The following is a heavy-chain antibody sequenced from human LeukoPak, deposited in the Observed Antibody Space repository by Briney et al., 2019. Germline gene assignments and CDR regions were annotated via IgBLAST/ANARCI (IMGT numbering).Heavy chain of an antibody. CDR1: GFTVSTNY. CDR3: AKDQWGYDYSGGFEY. V-gene: IGHV3-53*05. D-gene: IGHD5-12*01. CDR2: VYSDGKT. Sequence: GGSLRLSCAASGFTVSTNYMSWARQAPGKGLEWVSVVYSDGKTCYADAVKGRFTISKDNSKNTLYLQMNSLKAEDTAVYYCAKDQWGYDYSGGFEYWGQGTLVTVSS. J-gene: IGHJ4*02.